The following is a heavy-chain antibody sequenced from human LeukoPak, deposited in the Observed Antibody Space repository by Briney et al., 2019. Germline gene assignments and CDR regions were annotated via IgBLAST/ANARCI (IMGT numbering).Heavy chain of an antibody. J-gene: IGHJ4*02. V-gene: IGHV4-34*01. Sequence: SETLSLTCAVYGGSFSGYYWSWIRQPPGKGLEWIGEINHSGSTNYNPSLKSRITVSVDTSKNQFSLKLTSVTAADTAVYYCAREKYDYVWGSPTPPYYFDSWGQGTLVTVSS. CDR1: GGSFSGYY. CDR2: INHSGST. D-gene: IGHD3-16*01. CDR3: AREKYDYVWGSPTPPYYFDS.